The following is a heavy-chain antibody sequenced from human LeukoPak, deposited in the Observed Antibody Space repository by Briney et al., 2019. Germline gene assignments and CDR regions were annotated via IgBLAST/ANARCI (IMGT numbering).Heavy chain of an antibody. CDR1: GGTFSSYA. V-gene: IGHV1-69*13. CDR3: ARRQTYYYDSSGHNWFDP. D-gene: IGHD3-22*01. J-gene: IGHJ5*02. CDR2: IIPIFGTA. Sequence: SVKVSCKASGGTFSSYAISWVRQAPGQGLEWMRGIIPIFGTANYAQKFQGRVTITADESTSTAYMELSSLRPEDTAVYYCARRQTYYYDSSGHNWFDPWGQGTLVTVSS.